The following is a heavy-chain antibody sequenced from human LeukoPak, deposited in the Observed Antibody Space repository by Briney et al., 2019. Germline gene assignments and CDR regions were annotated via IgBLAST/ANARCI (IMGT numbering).Heavy chain of an antibody. Sequence: PGGSLGLSCAASGFTFSSYGMHWVRQAPGKGLEWVAVIWCDGSNKYYADSVKGRFTISRDNSKNTLYLQMNSLRAEDTAVYYCARGGYYGSGSYYKLPHWGQGTLVTVSS. CDR1: GFTFSSYG. V-gene: IGHV3-33*01. CDR2: IWCDGSNK. D-gene: IGHD3-10*01. CDR3: ARGGYYGSGSYYKLPH. J-gene: IGHJ1*01.